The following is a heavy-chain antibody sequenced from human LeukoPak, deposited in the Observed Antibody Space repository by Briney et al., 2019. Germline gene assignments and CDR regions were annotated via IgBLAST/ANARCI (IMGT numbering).Heavy chain of an antibody. D-gene: IGHD3-22*01. J-gene: IGHJ4*02. CDR2: ISTSSNTI. CDR3: ARGLPYYYDRSGYYGL. V-gene: IGHV3-48*02. Sequence: AGSLTLSCAASAFNFSTYNMDCDRQAQGKGREWVSYISTSSNTIYYADSVKGRFTISRDNAKNSRYLQMKSMRDEDTAVYYCARGLPYYYDRSGYYGLWGQGTLVTVSS. CDR1: AFNFSTYN.